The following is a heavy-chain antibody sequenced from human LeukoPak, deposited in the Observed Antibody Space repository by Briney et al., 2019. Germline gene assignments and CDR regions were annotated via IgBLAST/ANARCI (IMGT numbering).Heavy chain of an antibody. CDR2: INHTGST. Sequence: KPGGSLRLSCAASGFTFSSYEMNWVRQAPGKGLEWIGEINHTGSTNYNTSLKSRVTLSVDTSKNQFSLKLGSVTAADTAVYYCARRTPQPRPKLVVLVAGTRGNWFDPWGQGTLVTVSS. CDR3: ARRTPQPRPKLVVLVAGTRGNWFDP. V-gene: IGHV4-34*01. D-gene: IGHD6-19*01. J-gene: IGHJ5*02. CDR1: GFTFSSYE.